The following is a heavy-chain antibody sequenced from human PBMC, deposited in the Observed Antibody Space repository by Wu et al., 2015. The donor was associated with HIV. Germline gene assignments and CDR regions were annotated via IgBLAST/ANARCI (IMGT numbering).Heavy chain of an antibody. CDR1: GDTFDTFG. Sequence: VQSGAELKKPGASVRVSCQTSGDTFDTFGITWVRQAPGQGLEWMGWIHDNGRTNYAQKVRGRVTMTTDTSTSTAYMDLTSLTSDDTAIYYCANLLRRAYDSGSQQQIVFDPSGPGNPRSPSP. CDR2: IHDNGRT. J-gene: IGHJ5*02. V-gene: IGHV1-18*01. D-gene: IGHD3-10*01. CDR3: ANLLRRAYDSGSQQQIVFDP.